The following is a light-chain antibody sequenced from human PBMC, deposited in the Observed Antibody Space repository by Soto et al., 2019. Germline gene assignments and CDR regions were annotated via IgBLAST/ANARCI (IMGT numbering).Light chain of an antibody. CDR1: QSVSSSY. V-gene: IGKV3-20*01. J-gene: IGKJ4*01. CDR2: GAS. CDR3: QQYGSSALT. Sequence: EIVLTQSPGTLSLSPGEKATLSCMASQSVSSSYLAWYQQKPCQAPRLLIYGASIRATGIPDRFSGSGSGTDFHLTISRLEREDSAVYYCQQYGSSALTVGGGTKVEIK.